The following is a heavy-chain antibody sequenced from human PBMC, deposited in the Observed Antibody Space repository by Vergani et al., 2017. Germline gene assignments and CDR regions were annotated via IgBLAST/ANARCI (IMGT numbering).Heavy chain of an antibody. CDR2: ISSSSSYT. V-gene: IGHV3-11*06. CDR3: ARGGRYGRTNDY. J-gene: IGHJ4*02. D-gene: IGHD3-16*01. Sequence: QVQLVESGGGLVKPGGSLRLSCAASGFTFSDYYMSWIRQAPGKGLEGVSYISSSSSYTNYADSLKGRFTISRDNAKNSLYLQMNSLRAEDTAVYYCARGGRYGRTNDYWGQGTLVTVSS. CDR1: GFTFSDYY.